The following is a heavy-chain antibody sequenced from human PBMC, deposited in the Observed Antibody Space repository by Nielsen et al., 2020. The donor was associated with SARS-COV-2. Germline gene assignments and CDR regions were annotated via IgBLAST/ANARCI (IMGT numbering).Heavy chain of an antibody. V-gene: IGHV4-30-4*08. CDR2: IYYSGTT. J-gene: IGHJ3*02. D-gene: IGHD4-17*01. CDR3: ARATMTDADAFDI. Sequence: SWVRQPPGKGLEWIGYIYYSGTTYYNPSHESRATISVATSKSQFSLKLRSVTAADTAVYYCARATMTDADAFDIWGQGAMVTVSS.